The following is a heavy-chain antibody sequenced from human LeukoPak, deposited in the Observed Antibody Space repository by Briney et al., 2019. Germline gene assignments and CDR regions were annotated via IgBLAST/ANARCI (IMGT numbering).Heavy chain of an antibody. J-gene: IGHJ6*03. CDR1: GGSISSGGYS. V-gene: IGHV4-30-2*01. CDR2: INHSGRT. Sequence: SETLSLTCAVSGGSISSGGYSWSWIRQPPGKALAWIGYINHSGRTHYNPSLKGRVTVSIDTSKNHFSLKLSSVTAADTAVYYCARGLMNGYYYMDVWGKGTTVTVSS. CDR3: ARGLMNGYYYMDV. D-gene: IGHD3-16*01.